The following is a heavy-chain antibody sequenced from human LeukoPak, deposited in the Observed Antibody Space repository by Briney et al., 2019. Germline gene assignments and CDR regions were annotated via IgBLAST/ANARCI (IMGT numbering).Heavy chain of an antibody. Sequence: ASVKVSCKASGYTFTSYGISWVRQAPGQGLEWMGWISAYNGNTNYAQKLQGRVTMTTDTSTGTAYMELRSLRSDDTAVYYCARDLAVAVIERYYGMDVWGKGTTVTVSS. CDR2: ISAYNGNT. J-gene: IGHJ6*04. CDR1: GYTFTSYG. CDR3: ARDLAVAVIERYYGMDV. V-gene: IGHV1-18*04. D-gene: IGHD6-19*01.